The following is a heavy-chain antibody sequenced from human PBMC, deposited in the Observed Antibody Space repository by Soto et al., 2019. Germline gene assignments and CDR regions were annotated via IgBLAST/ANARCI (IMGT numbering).Heavy chain of an antibody. CDR1: GYTFTSYA. V-gene: IGHV1-3*01. CDR3: ARAVAVAADFDY. D-gene: IGHD6-19*01. CDR2: INAGNGNT. J-gene: IGHJ4*02. Sequence: ASVKVSCMASGYTFTSYAMHWVRQAPGQRLEWMGWINAGNGNTKYSQKFQGRVTITRDTSASTAYMELSSLRSEDTAVYYCARAVAVAADFDYWGQGTLVTVSS.